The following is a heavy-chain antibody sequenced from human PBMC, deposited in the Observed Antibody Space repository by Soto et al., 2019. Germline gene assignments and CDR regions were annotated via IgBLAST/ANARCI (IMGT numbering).Heavy chain of an antibody. Sequence: SVKVSCKASGGTFSSYAISWVRQAPGQGLEWMGGIIPIFGTANYAQKFQGRVTITADKSTSTAYMELSSLRSEDTAVYYCARERDSLSPRTFWYFDLWGRGTLVTVSS. J-gene: IGHJ2*01. D-gene: IGHD1-7*01. V-gene: IGHV1-69*06. CDR2: IIPIFGTA. CDR1: GGTFSSYA. CDR3: ARERDSLSPRTFWYFDL.